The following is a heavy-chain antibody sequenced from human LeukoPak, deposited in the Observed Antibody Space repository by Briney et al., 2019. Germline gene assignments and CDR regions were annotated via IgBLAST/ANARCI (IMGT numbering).Heavy chain of an antibody. J-gene: IGHJ4*02. Sequence: PSETLSLTCAVSGGSISSSNWWSWVRQPPGKGLEWIGEINHSGSTNYNPSLKSRVTISVDTSKNQFSLKLSSVTAADTAVYYCARHMGSGWYRREKRYFDYWGQGTLVTVSS. CDR3: ARHMGSGWYRREKRYFDY. CDR1: GGSISSSNW. D-gene: IGHD6-19*01. V-gene: IGHV4-4*02. CDR2: INHSGST.